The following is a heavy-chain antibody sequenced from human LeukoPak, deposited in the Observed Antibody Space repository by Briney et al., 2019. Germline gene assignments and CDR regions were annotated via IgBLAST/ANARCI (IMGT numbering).Heavy chain of an antibody. D-gene: IGHD5-12*01. V-gene: IGHV3-30*02. J-gene: IGHJ4*02. CDR2: VRNDGSNE. CDR3: AKESDSGYHSEGPKN. Sequence: QSGGSLRLSCAASGLVLSDYGMHWVRQAPGKGRKWVASVRNDGSNEYYVGSVKGRFTISRDKSKNTLYLQMNSLRAEDTAVYSCAKESDSGYHSEGPKNWGLGTLVTVSS. CDR1: GLVLSDYG.